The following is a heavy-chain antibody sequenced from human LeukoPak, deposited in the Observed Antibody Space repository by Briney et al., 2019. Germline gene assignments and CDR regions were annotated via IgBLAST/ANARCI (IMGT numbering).Heavy chain of an antibody. V-gene: IGHV3-33*06. J-gene: IGHJ3*02. CDR2: IWYDGSNK. Sequence: GGSLRLSCAASGFTFSSYGMHWARQAPGKGLEWVAVIWYDGSNKYYADSVKGRFTISRDNSKNTLYLQMNSLRAEDTAVYYCAKGRLRYFDWLPPGDAFDIWGQGTMVTVSS. D-gene: IGHD3-9*01. CDR1: GFTFSSYG. CDR3: AKGRLRYFDWLPPGDAFDI.